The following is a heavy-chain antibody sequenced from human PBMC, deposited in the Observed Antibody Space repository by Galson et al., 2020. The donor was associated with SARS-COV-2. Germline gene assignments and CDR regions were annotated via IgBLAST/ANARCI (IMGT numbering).Heavy chain of an antibody. CDR2: LNPNSGDT. V-gene: IGHV1-2*02. CDR1: GYKFTGFY. J-gene: IGHJ4*02. Sequence: ASVKVSCKASGYKFTGFYLHWVRQAPGQGLEWMGWLNPNSGDTNYAQKFQGRVTMTRDTSINTAYMELSRLRSDDTAVYYCARTSDFDYWGQGSLVTVSS. CDR3: ARTSDFDY.